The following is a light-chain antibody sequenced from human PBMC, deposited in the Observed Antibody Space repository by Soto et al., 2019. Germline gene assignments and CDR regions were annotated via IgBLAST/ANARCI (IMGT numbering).Light chain of an antibody. CDR1: QGISSY. Sequence: AMRVTRSRSSLSASTGDRVTITCRASQGISSYLAWYQQKPGKAPKLLIYAASSLQSGVPSRFSGSGSGTDFTLTISSLQPEDFATYYCQQSYSTPHPFAQGTRPAIK. CDR3: QQSYSTPHP. J-gene: IGKJ5*01. V-gene: IGKV1-8*01. CDR2: AAS.